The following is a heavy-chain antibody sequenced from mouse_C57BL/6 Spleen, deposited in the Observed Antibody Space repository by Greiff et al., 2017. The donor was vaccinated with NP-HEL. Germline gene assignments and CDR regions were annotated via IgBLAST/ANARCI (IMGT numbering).Heavy chain of an antibody. V-gene: IGHV1-22*01. CDR2: INPNNGGT. J-gene: IGHJ4*01. Sequence: VQLKQSGPELVKPGASVKMSCKASGYTFTDYNMHWVKQSHGKSLEWIGYINPNNGGTSYNQKFKGKATLTVNKSSSTAYMELRSLTSEDSAVYYCARERDYYGSSYDYAMDYWGQGTSVTVSS. CDR1: GYTFTDYN. CDR3: ARERDYYGSSYDYAMDY. D-gene: IGHD1-1*01.